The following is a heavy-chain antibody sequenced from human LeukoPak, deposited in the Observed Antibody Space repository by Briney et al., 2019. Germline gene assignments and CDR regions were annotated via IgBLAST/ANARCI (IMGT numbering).Heavy chain of an antibody. CDR3: AREGSAAGLPDY. D-gene: IGHD6-13*01. CDR1: GGSISTDY. V-gene: IGHV4-59*01. CDR2: ISYSGTT. Sequence: SETLSLTCTVSGGSISTDYWSWIRQPPGKGLEWIGYISYSGTTNYNPSLKSRVTTSVDTSKSQFSLKRSSVTAADTAVYYCAREGSAAGLPDYWGQGTLVTVSS. J-gene: IGHJ4*02.